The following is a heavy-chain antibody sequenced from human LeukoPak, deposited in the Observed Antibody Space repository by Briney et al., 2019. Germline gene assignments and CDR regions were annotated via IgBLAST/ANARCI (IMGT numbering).Heavy chain of an antibody. Sequence: PSETLSLTCAVYGGSFSGYYWSWIRQPPGKGLEWIGEINHSGSTNYNPSLKSRVTISVDTSKNQFSLKLSSVTAADTAVYYCARVRIEYSSSWYYFDYWGQGTLLTVSS. V-gene: IGHV4-34*01. CDR1: GGSFSGYY. CDR3: ARVRIEYSSSWYYFDY. D-gene: IGHD6-13*01. CDR2: INHSGST. J-gene: IGHJ4*02.